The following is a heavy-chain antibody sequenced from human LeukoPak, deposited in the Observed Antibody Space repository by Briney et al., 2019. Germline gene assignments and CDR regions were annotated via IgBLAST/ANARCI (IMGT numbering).Heavy chain of an antibody. CDR3: ARPLGNGYSYWYFDL. V-gene: IGHV4-4*07. Sequence: PSETLSLTCTVSGDSISSYYWSWIRQPAGKGLEWIGRMYVSGSTNYNPSLKSRVTMSVDTSKNQISLKLSSVTAADTAVYYCARPLGNGYSYWYFDLWGRGALVTVSS. CDR2: MYVSGST. J-gene: IGHJ2*01. CDR1: GDSISSYY. D-gene: IGHD3-22*01.